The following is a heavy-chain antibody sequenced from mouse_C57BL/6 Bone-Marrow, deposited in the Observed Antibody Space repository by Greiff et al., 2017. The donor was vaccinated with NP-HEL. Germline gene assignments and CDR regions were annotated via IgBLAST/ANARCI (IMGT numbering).Heavy chain of an antibody. Sequence: QVQLQQSGAELVRPGASVTLSCKASGYTFTDYEMHWVKQTPVHGLEWIGAIDPETGGTAYNQKFKGKAILTADKSSSTAYMELRSLTSEDSAVYYGTRSDYSNYLDYWGQGTTLTVSS. J-gene: IGHJ2*01. CDR1: GYTFTDYE. CDR3: TRSDYSNYLDY. V-gene: IGHV1-15*01. CDR2: IDPETGGT. D-gene: IGHD2-5*01.